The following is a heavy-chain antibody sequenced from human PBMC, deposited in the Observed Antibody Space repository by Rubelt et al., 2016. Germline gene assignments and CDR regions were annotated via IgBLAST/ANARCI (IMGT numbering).Heavy chain of an antibody. CDR1: GFTFSSYA. Sequence: EVQLVESGGGLVQPGGSLRLSCAASGFTFSSYAMSWVRQAPGKGLEWVSAISGGSGSTYYADSVKGRVTISRDNSKNTLYLQMNRLRAEDTAVDYCAKVKTGTTGGVGIDYWGQGTLVTVSS. D-gene: IGHD1-1*01. V-gene: IGHV3-23*04. CDR3: AKVKTGTTGGVGIDY. CDR2: ISGGSGST. J-gene: IGHJ4*02.